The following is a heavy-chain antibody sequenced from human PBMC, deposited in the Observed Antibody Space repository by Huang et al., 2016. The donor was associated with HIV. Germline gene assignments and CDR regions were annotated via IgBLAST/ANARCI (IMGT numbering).Heavy chain of an antibody. CDR2: IYPGDSNI. CDR3: ARLRYVDTASNGMDV. J-gene: IGHJ6*02. D-gene: IGHD5-18*01. CDR1: IGWVRQMPGKGLGDRL. V-gene: IGHV5-51*02. Sequence: EVQLVQSGAEVKKPGESLRISCKGSGYSFITYWIGWVRQMPGKGLGDRLRCERVGVVGQMRGEGLKWRRIIYPGDSNIRYSASVQGQVTISADKAISTAYLQWSSLKASDTARYYCARLRYVDTASNGMDVWGQGTTVTVSS.